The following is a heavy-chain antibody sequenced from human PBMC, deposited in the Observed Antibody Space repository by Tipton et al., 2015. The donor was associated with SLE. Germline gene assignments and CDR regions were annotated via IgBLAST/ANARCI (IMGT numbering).Heavy chain of an antibody. CDR2: SHPGDSDT. Sequence: QLVQSGAEVKKPGESLTISCKASGYNFPTYWIGWVRQLPGKALEWMGISHPGDSDTRYSPSFQGQVTISADKSITTAFLQWSRLKASDSAMYYCAKGTAAGGFDYWGQGTLVTVPS. CDR3: AKGTAAGGFDY. CDR1: GYNFPTYW. D-gene: IGHD6-13*01. J-gene: IGHJ4*02. V-gene: IGHV5-51*03.